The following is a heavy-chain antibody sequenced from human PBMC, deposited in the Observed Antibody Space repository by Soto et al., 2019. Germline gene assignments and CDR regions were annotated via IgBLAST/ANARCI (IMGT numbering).Heavy chain of an antibody. CDR3: AGGYRQPGYSSSWAFDY. D-gene: IGHD6-13*01. CDR2: IFYSGST. CDR1: GGSINSGGYY. V-gene: IGHV4-31*03. Sequence: QVQLQESGPGLVKPSQTLSLICTVSGGSINSGGYYWNWIRQHPGKGLEWIGYIFYSGSTYYNPFLSSRVTMSADTSENQFSLNLSSVTAADTAVYFCAGGYRQPGYSSSWAFDYWGQGTLVNVYS. J-gene: IGHJ4*02.